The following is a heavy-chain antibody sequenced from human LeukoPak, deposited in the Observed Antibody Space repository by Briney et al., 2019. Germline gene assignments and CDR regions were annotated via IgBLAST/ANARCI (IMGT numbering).Heavy chain of an antibody. V-gene: IGHV4-59*01. CDR3: ARRLYSGKFDP. Sequence: PSETLSLTCTVSGGSISSYYWSWIRQPPGKGLEWIGYIYYSGSTNYNPSLKSRVTISLHTSKNQFSLKLSSVTTADTAVYYCARRLYSGKFDPWGQGTLVTVSS. CDR2: IYYSGST. CDR1: GGSISSYY. J-gene: IGHJ5*02. D-gene: IGHD6-13*01.